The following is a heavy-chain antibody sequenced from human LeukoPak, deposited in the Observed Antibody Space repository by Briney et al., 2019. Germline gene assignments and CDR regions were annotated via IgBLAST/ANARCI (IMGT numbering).Heavy chain of an antibody. V-gene: IGHV3-48*02. Sequence: GGSLRLSCAASGFTFSTFTMNWVRQAPGKGLEWVSSIISTGTTIYYADSVKGRFTISRDNAKNSLFLQMNSLRDEDTAVYYCARSASSDNWGQGTLVTVSS. D-gene: IGHD1-26*01. CDR2: IISTGTTI. CDR3: ARSASSDN. J-gene: IGHJ4*02. CDR1: GFTFSTFT.